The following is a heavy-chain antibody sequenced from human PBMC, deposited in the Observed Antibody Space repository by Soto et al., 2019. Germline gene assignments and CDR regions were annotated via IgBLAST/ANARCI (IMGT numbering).Heavy chain of an antibody. CDR1: GFTFSSYA. V-gene: IGHV3-64*01. J-gene: IGHJ4*02. CDR2: ISSNGGST. D-gene: IGHD2-2*01. CDR3: AREGYCSSTRCYSFDY. Sequence: EVQLVESGGGLVQPGGSLRLSCAASGFTFSSYAMHWVRQAPGKGLEYVSAISSNGGSTYYANSVKGRFTISRDNSKNTLYLQMGSLRAEEMAVYYCAREGYCSSTRCYSFDYWGQGTLVTVSS.